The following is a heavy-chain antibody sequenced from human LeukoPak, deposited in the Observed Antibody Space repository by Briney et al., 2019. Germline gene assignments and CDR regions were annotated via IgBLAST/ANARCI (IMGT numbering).Heavy chain of an antibody. CDR2: IWYDGSNK. J-gene: IGHJ5*02. D-gene: IGHD1-26*01. Sequence: PGRSLRLSCAGSGYTFSSYGMHWVRQAPGKGLEWVAVIWYDGSNKYYADSVKGRFTISRDNSKNTLYLQMNSLRAEDTAVYYCARGALGATTWFDPWGQGTLVTVSS. CDR3: ARGALGATTWFDP. V-gene: IGHV3-33*01. CDR1: GYTFSSYG.